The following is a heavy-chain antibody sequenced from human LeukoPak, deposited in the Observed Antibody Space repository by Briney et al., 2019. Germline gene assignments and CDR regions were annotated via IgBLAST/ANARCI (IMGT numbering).Heavy chain of an antibody. D-gene: IGHD2-2*01. CDR3: ARESGYFCATSCYRPEDY. CDR1: GVTFTSYW. V-gene: IGHV3-74*01. CDR2: INTDGSST. Sequence: GGSLRLSCTASGVTFTSYWMHWGRQAPGKGLVWVSRINTDGSSTRYADSVKGRFTISRDNAKNTLYLQVNNLRAEDTAVYYCARESGYFCATSCYRPEDYWGQGTLVTVSS. J-gene: IGHJ4*02.